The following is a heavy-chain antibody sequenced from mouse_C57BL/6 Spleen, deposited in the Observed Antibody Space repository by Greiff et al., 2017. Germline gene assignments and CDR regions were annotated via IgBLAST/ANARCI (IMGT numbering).Heavy chain of an antibody. CDR2: IRSKSNNYAT. V-gene: IGHV10-1*01. CDR1: GFSFNTYA. Sequence: EVKVVESGGGLVQPKGSLKLSCAASGFSFNTYAMNWVRQAPGKGLEWVARIRSKSNNYATYYADSVKDRFTISRDDSESMLYLQMNNLKTEDTARYYCGRHLGYYAMDYWGQGTSVTVSS. CDR3: GRHLGYYAMDY. J-gene: IGHJ4*01. D-gene: IGHD4-1*01.